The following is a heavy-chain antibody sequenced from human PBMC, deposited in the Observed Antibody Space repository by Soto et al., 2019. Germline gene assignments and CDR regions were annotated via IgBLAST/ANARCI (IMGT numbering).Heavy chain of an antibody. CDR1: GFTFSSYS. J-gene: IGHJ2*01. CDR2: ISSSSSYI. CDR3: ARETVTIIARYFDL. V-gene: IGHV3-21*01. D-gene: IGHD4-17*01. Sequence: GGSLRLSCAASGFTFSSYSMNWVRQAPGKGLEWVSSISSSSSYIYYADSVKGRFTISRDNAKNSLYLQMNSLRAEDTAVYYCARETVTIIARYFDLWGRGTLVTVS.